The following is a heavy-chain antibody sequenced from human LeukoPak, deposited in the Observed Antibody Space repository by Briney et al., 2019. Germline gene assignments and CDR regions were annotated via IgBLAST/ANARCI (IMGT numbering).Heavy chain of an antibody. CDR3: AKHLAGDCAGGFCYMDN. CDR1: GFSLSSYA. V-gene: IGHV3-23*01. CDR2: IYVRSGST. D-gene: IGHD2-8*02. Sequence: GGSLRLSCAASGFSLSSYAMTWVRQAPGKGLGWVSDIYVRSGSTYADSVKGRFTISRDNSKNTLYLQMNSLRADDTAVYYCAKHLAGDCAGGFCYMDNWGQGTLVAVSS. J-gene: IGHJ4*02.